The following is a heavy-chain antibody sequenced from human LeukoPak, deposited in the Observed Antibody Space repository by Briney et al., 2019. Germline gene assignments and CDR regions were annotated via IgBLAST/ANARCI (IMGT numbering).Heavy chain of an antibody. CDR2: ISHDGSHK. CDR3: AKDRGFSYASGSSELDY. J-gene: IGHJ4*02. Sequence: PGGSLRLSCAASRFTFSGYGMHWVRLAPGKGLEWVAVISHDGSHKYYADSVQGRFTISRDNPRNTVYLQMNSLRDEDTAIYYCAKDRGFSYASGSSELDYWGQGTPVTVSS. CDR1: RFTFSGYG. V-gene: IGHV3-30*18. D-gene: IGHD3-10*01.